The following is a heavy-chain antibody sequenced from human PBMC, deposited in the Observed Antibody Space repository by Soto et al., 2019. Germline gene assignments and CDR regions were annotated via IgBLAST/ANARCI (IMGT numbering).Heavy chain of an antibody. J-gene: IGHJ4*02. D-gene: IGHD3-22*01. Sequence: GGSLRLSCAASGFNFSSYAMSCVRQAPGKGLEWFSAISGSGGSTYYADSVKGRFTISRDNSKNTLYLQMNSLRAEDTAVYYCAKASEPMEIHYNDSSGYYFGPDYWGQGTQVTVSS. CDR2: ISGSGGST. V-gene: IGHV3-23*01. CDR3: AKASEPMEIHYNDSSGYYFGPDY. CDR1: GFNFSSYA.